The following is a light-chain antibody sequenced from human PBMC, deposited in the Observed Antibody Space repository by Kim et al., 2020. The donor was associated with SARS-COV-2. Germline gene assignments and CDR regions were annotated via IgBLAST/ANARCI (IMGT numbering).Light chain of an antibody. J-gene: IGKJ1*01. Sequence: AAVGDRVTITCRVSQSISSRLAWFQQKPGKAPNLLIYKASSLEGGVPSRFSGTGSGTEFTLTVSSLQPDDVATYYCQRYDTYSKTFGQGTKVDIK. CDR3: QRYDTYSKT. CDR2: KAS. V-gene: IGKV1-5*03. CDR1: QSISSR.